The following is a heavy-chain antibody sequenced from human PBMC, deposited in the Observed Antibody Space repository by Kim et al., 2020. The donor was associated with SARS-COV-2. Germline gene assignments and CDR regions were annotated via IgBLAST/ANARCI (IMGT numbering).Heavy chain of an antibody. V-gene: IGHV3-23*01. CDR2: ISGSGGSGST. D-gene: IGHD6-13*01. CDR3: AKGRGAAAGTVDY. J-gene: IGHJ4*02. Sequence: GGSLRLSCAASGFTFSSYAMSWVRQAPGKGLEWVSVISGSGGSGSTDYADSVKGRFTISRDNSKNTLYLQMNSLRAEDTAVYYCAKGRGAAAGTVDYWGQGTLVTVSS. CDR1: GFTFSSYA.